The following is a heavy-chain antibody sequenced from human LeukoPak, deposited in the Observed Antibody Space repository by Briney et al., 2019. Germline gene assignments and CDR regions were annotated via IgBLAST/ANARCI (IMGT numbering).Heavy chain of an antibody. D-gene: IGHD2-15*01. Sequence: GGTLRLSCAASRFIFSSYGMSWVRQAPGKGLEWVSAISGSGAGTYYADSVKGRFTISRDNSKNTLYLQMNSLRVVDTAVYYCAKGDLSGGTFYFDYWGQGTLVSVSS. CDR2: ISGSGAGT. V-gene: IGHV3-23*01. J-gene: IGHJ4*02. CDR1: RFIFSSYG. CDR3: AKGDLSGGTFYFDY.